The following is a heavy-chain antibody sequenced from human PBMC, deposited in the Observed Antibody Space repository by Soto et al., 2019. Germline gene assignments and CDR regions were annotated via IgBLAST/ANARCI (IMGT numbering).Heavy chain of an antibody. D-gene: IGHD3-10*01. J-gene: IGHJ6*02. CDR2: TSVTGAM. CDR1: GEAVGSGQSY. CDR3: ARGRADSAGSSLGRRMDV. Sequence: QVQLQESGPGPVKPSETLSLLCFVSGEAVGSGQSYWNWIRQAPGKGLEWIGHTSVTGAMKYSASLKSRVPMSVDTSKSQISLTLTSVTAGDSATYLCARGRADSAGSSLGRRMDVWGQGTTVTVAS. V-gene: IGHV4-61*01.